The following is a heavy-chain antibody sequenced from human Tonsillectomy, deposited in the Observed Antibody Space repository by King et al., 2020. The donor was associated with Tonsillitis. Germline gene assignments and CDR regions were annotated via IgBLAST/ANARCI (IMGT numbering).Heavy chain of an antibody. CDR3: ARRGWFTFGGVVIYGMDV. CDR1: GYIFTSYH. J-gene: IGHJ6*02. CDR2: INPSGDST. V-gene: IGHV1-46*01. D-gene: IGHD3-16*01. Sequence: QLVQSGAEVKKPGASVKVSCKASGYIFTSYHMHWVRQAPGQGLEWMGIINPSGDSTNYAQKFQGRVIMTRDTSTSTVYMELSSLRSEDTAVYYCARRGWFTFGGVVIYGMDVWGQGTTVTVS.